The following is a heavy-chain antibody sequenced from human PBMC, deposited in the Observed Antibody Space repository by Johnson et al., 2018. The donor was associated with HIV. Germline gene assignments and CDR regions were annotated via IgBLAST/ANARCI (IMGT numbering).Heavy chain of an antibody. CDR2: INWNGGST. Sequence: VQLVESGGGVVRPGGSLRLSCAASGFTFDDYGMSWVRQAPGKGLEWVSGINWNGGSTGYADSVKGRFTISRDNAKNSLYLQINSLRAEDTALYYCARDFYAVVATPFIGSAFDIWGQGTMVTVSS. CDR1: GFTFDDYG. V-gene: IGHV3-20*04. D-gene: IGHD5-12*01. J-gene: IGHJ3*02. CDR3: ARDFYAVVATPFIGSAFDI.